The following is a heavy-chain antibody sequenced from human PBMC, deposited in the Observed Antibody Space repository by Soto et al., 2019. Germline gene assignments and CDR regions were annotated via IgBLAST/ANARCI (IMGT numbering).Heavy chain of an antibody. Sequence: QVQLVQSGAEVKKPGSSVKVSCKASGGTFSSYAISWVRQAPGQGLEWMGGIIPIFGTANYAQKFQGRVTITADESXXTXYXVLSSLRSEDTAVYYWARGGDVVVVAATYYYYGMDVWGQGTTVTVSS. CDR1: GGTFSSYA. V-gene: IGHV1-69*12. J-gene: IGHJ6*02. D-gene: IGHD2-15*01. CDR3: ARGGDVVVVAATYYYYGMDV. CDR2: IIPIFGTA.